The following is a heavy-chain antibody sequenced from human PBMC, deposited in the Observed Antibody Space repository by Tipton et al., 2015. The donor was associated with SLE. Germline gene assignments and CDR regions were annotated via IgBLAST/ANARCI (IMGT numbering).Heavy chain of an antibody. V-gene: IGHV4-34*01. CDR2: INHSGST. CDR3: AREGRYYGSGSFYFDY. CDR1: GGSFSGYY. Sequence: TLSLTCAVYGGSFSGYYWSWIRQPPGKGLEWIGEINHSGSTNYNPSLKSRVTLSVDTSKNQFSLKLSSVTAADTAVYYCAREGRYYGSGSFYFDYWGQGTLVTVSS. J-gene: IGHJ4*02. D-gene: IGHD3-10*01.